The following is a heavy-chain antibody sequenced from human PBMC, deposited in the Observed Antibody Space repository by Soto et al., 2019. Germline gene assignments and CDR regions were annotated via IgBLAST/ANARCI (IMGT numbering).Heavy chain of an antibody. V-gene: IGHV3-30*18. CDR2: ISYNGSNK. Sequence: GGSLRLSCAASGFTFSSYGMHWVRQAPGKGLEWVAVISYNGSNKYYADSVKGRSTISRDNSKNTLYLQMNSLRAEDTAVYYCAKDETGLLWFGDSSSMMDVWGQGTTVTVSS. D-gene: IGHD3-10*01. CDR3: AKDETGLLWFGDSSSMMDV. CDR1: GFTFSSYG. J-gene: IGHJ6*02.